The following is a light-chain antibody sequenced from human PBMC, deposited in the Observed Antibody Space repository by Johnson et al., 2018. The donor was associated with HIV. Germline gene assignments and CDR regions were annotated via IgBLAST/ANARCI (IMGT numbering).Light chain of an antibody. CDR3: GTWDSSLSAHYV. Sequence: QSVLTQPPSVSVAPGQKVTISCSGSSSNIGNNYVSWYQQLPGTAPKLLIYENNKRPSGIPDRFSASKSGTSATLGITGLQTGDEADYYCGTWDSSLSAHYVFGTGTKVTVL. V-gene: IGLV1-51*02. CDR1: SSNIGNNY. CDR2: ENN. J-gene: IGLJ1*01.